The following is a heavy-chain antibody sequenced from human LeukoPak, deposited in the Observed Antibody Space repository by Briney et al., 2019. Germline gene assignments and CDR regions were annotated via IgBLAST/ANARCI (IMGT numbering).Heavy chain of an antibody. CDR1: GGSVTSSSYY. CDR3: ASSQAVAGDFDY. J-gene: IGHJ4*02. Sequence: SETLSLTCTVSGGSVTSSSYYWGWFRQPPGKGLEWIATIDYSESTYYNPSLKSRVTASIDTSKNHLSLKLISVTAADTAVYYCASSQAVAGDFDYWGQGTLVTVSS. V-gene: IGHV4-39*07. D-gene: IGHD6-19*01. CDR2: IDYSEST.